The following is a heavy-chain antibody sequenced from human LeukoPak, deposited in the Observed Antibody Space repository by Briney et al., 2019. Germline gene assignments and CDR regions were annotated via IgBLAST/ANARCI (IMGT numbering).Heavy chain of an antibody. J-gene: IGHJ4*02. Sequence: PGGSLRLSCAASGFTVSSNYMSWVRQAPGKGLEWVSVIYSGGSTYYVDSVKGRFTISRDNSKNTLYLQMNSLRAEDTAVYYCARARRYSSGWSRIFDYWGQGTLVTVSS. CDR2: IYSGGST. CDR1: GFTVSSNY. CDR3: ARARRYSSGWSRIFDY. V-gene: IGHV3-53*01. D-gene: IGHD6-19*01.